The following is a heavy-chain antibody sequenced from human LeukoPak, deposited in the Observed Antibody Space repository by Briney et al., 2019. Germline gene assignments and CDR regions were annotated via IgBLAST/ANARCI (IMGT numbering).Heavy chain of an antibody. CDR3: ARLDTGGEEHDY. CDR1: GGSISSSSDY. D-gene: IGHD2-8*02. Sequence: SVTLSLTCTVSGGSISSSSDYWGWFRQPPGKGLEWIGSIYYSGSTYYNPSLKSRVTISVDTSKNQFSLKLSSVTAADTAVYYCARLDTGGEEHDYWGQGTLVNVSS. J-gene: IGHJ4*02. V-gene: IGHV4-39*01. CDR2: IYYSGST.